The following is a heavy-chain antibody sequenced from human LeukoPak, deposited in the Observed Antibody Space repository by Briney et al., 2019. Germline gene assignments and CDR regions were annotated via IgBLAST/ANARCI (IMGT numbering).Heavy chain of an antibody. CDR3: ARLSYDSSGYSTIMFDY. CDR1: GGSISSSSYY. J-gene: IGHJ4*02. Sequence: MASETLSLTCTVSGGSISSSSYYWGWIRQPPGKGLEWIGSIYYSGSTNYNPSLKSRVTISVDTSKNQFSLKLSSVTAADTAVYYCARLSYDSSGYSTIMFDYWGQGTLVTVSS. CDR2: IYYSGST. V-gene: IGHV4-39*07. D-gene: IGHD3-22*01.